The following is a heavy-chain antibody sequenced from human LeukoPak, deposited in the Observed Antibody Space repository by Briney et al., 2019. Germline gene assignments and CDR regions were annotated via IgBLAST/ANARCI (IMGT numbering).Heavy chain of an antibody. CDR3: ARDGTAAGLYFDL. Sequence: GGSLRLSCAASGFTVSSNYMSWVRQAPGKGPERVASIRQDGSEKTYVDSVKGRFTISRDNTKNSLSLQLNGLRAEDTAVYYCARDGTAAGLYFDLWGQGTLVTVSS. V-gene: IGHV3-7*01. CDR1: GFTVSSNY. CDR2: IRQDGSEK. J-gene: IGHJ4*01. D-gene: IGHD6-13*01.